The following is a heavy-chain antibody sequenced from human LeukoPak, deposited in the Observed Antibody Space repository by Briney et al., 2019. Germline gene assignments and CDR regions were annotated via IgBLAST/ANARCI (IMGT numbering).Heavy chain of an antibody. CDR3: ASAAYYHDY. V-gene: IGHV3-23*01. CDR2: IGASNDPT. D-gene: IGHD3-16*01. Sequence: GGSLRHSCTASGFSFSSYAMSWVRQAPGKGLEWVSIIGASNDPTYYPDFVEGRFTISRDNSKNTLYLQMHSLRAEDTAVYYCASAAYYHDYWGQGTLVTVSS. J-gene: IGHJ4*02. CDR1: GFSFSSYA.